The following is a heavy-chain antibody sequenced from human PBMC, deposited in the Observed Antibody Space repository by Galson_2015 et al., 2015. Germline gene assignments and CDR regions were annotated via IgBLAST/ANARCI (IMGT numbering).Heavy chain of an antibody. D-gene: IGHD1-1*01. V-gene: IGHV3-23*01. Sequence: SLRLSCAASGFTFSSYAMNWVRQPPGKGLEWVSSTSGSGGTTYYADSVKGRFTISRDNSKNTLYLQMNRLRAEDTAVYYCAKDGAIGYGTQKGWYFELWGRGTLVTVSS. CDR2: TSGSGGTT. CDR3: AKDGAIGYGTQKGWYFEL. J-gene: IGHJ2*01. CDR1: GFTFSSYA.